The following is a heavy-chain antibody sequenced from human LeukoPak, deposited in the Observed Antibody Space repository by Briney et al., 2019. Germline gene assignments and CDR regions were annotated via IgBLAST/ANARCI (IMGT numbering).Heavy chain of an antibody. CDR2: INHSGST. CDR3: ARGGAVWYCGSTSCISVFDY. V-gene: IGHV4-34*01. D-gene: IGHD2-2*01. J-gene: IGHJ4*02. CDR1: GGSFSGYY. Sequence: TSETLSLTCAVYGGSFSGYYWSWIRQPPGKGLEWIGEINHSGSTNYNPSLKSRVTISVDTSKNQFSLKLSSVTAADTAVYYCARGGAVWYCGSTSCISVFDYWGQGTLVTVSS.